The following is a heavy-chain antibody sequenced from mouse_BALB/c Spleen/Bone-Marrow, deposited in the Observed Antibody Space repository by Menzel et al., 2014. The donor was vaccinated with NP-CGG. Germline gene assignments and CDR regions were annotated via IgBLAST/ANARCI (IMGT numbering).Heavy chain of an antibody. J-gene: IGHJ3*01. D-gene: IGHD2-1*01. CDR3: ANGNSFAY. Sequence: VQLQQSGAELAKPGASVKMSCKASGYTFTTFWMHWVKQRPGQGLEWIGYINPTTSYTEYSQKFKDKATLTADKSSSTAYMQLSSLTSEDSAVYYCANGNSFAYWGQGTQVTVSA. V-gene: IGHV1-7*01. CDR2: INPTTSYT. CDR1: GYTFTTFW.